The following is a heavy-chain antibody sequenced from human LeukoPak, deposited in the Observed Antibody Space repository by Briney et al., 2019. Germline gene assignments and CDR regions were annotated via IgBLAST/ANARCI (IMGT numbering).Heavy chain of an antibody. CDR1: GGSISSYY. J-gene: IGHJ4*02. D-gene: IGHD3-16*02. Sequence: SETLSLTCTVSGGSISSYYWSWIRQPAGKGLEWIGRIYTSGSTNYNPSLKSRVTMSVDTSKNQFSLKLSSVTAADTAVYYCARGYDYVWGSYPSDWGQGTLVTVSS. CDR2: IYTSGST. CDR3: ARGYDYVWGSYPSD. V-gene: IGHV4-4*07.